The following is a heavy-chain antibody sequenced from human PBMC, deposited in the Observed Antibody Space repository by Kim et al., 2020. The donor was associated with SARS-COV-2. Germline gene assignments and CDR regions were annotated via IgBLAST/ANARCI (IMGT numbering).Heavy chain of an antibody. CDR2: IYSGGST. D-gene: IGHD2-15*01. Sequence: GGSLRLSCAASEFTVSSNYMSWVRQAPEKGLEWVSVIYSGGSTFYADSVKGRFTISRHNSKNTLYLQMNSLRAEDTAVYYCARARVCSGGGCYSLDYWGQGTLVIVSS. CDR3: ARARVCSGGGCYSLDY. V-gene: IGHV3-53*04. J-gene: IGHJ4*02. CDR1: EFTVSSNY.